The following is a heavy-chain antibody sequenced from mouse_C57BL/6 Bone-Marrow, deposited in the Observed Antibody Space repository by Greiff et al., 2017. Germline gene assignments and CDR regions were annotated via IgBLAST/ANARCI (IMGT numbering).Heavy chain of an antibody. CDR2: INPSTGGT. CDR1: GYSFTGYY. J-gene: IGHJ1*03. V-gene: IGHV1-42*01. D-gene: IGHD1-1*01. Sequence: EVKLMESGPELVKPGASVKISCKASGYSFTGYYMNWVKQSPEKSLEWIGEINPSTGGTTYNQKFKAKATLTVDKSSSTAYMQLTGLTSEDSAVYYCARGGGSSHWYFDVWGTGTTVTVSS. CDR3: ARGGGSSHWYFDV.